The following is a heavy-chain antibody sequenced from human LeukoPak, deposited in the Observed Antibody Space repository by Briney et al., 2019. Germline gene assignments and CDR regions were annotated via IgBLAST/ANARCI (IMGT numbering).Heavy chain of an antibody. CDR3: AKDALFLYGSGSYYNAFDI. D-gene: IGHD3-10*01. Sequence: GGSLRLSCAASGFTFDDYAMHWVRQAPGKGLEWVSGISWNSGSIGYADSVKGRFTISRDNAKNSLYLQMNSLRAEDTALYYCAKDALFLYGSGSYYNAFDIWGQGTMVTVSS. CDR2: ISWNSGSI. J-gene: IGHJ3*02. V-gene: IGHV3-9*01. CDR1: GFTFDDYA.